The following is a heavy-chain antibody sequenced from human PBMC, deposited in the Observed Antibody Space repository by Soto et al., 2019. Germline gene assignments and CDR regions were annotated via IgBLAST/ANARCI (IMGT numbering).Heavy chain of an antibody. V-gene: IGHV4-39*01. Sequence: PSETLSLTCTVSGGSISSSSYYWGWIRQPPGKGLEWIGSIYYSGSTYYNPSLKSRVTISVDTSKNQFSLKLSSVTAADTAVYYCARHLLTSLHSPRRDYWGQGTLVTVSS. CDR2: IYYSGST. CDR1: GGSISSSSYY. D-gene: IGHD2-15*01. J-gene: IGHJ4*02. CDR3: ARHLLTSLHSPRRDY.